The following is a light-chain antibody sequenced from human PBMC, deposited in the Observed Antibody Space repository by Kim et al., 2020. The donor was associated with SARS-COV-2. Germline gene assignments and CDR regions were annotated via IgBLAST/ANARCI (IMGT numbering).Light chain of an antibody. CDR3: QQFHNWPPIT. J-gene: IGKJ5*01. Sequence: RSTPSCRARQSGSNDLEWYQKKPGQPPRLIIYRASNRATGVPARFSGSGSGTEFTLTISGLQSEDFAVYYCQQFHNWPPITFGQGTRLEIK. CDR2: RAS. CDR1: QSGSND. V-gene: IGKV3-15*01.